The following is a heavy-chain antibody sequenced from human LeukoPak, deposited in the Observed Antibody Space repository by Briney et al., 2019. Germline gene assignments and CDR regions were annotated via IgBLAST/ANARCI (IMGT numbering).Heavy chain of an antibody. Sequence: KAGGSLRLSCAASGFTFSSYSTNWVRQAPGKGLEWVSSITSRSSYIFYADSVKRRYPISRDNAQNSLYLQVNSLRAEDTAVYYCARAPGIAAPWGRRTVVSVSS. D-gene: IGHD6-13*01. CDR3: ARAPGIAAP. CDR1: GFTFSSYS. CDR2: ITSRSSYI. J-gene: IGHJ5*02. V-gene: IGHV3-21*01.